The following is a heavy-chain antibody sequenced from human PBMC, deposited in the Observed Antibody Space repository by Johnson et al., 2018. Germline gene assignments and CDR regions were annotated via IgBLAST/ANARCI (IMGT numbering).Heavy chain of an antibody. Sequence: EVQLVESGGGLVRPGGSLRLSCTASGFAFEDYTMTWVRQAPGRGLEWVSDLNWNGANTMYAASVKGRFTISRDNAKNSLYLQMSGLRDEGTAWYFCAGRGGTENPAYYDYYIGVWGKGTTVAVSS. V-gene: IGHV3-20*04. CDR3: AGRGGTENPAYYDYYIGV. CDR1: GFAFEDYT. D-gene: IGHD3-16*01. J-gene: IGHJ6*03. CDR2: LNWNGANT.